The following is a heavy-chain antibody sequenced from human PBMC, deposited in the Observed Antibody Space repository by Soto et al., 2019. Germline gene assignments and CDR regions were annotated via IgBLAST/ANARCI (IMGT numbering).Heavy chain of an antibody. D-gene: IGHD4-17*01. V-gene: IGHV2-5*02. Sequence: SGPTLVNPTQTLTLTCTFSGFSLSTSGVGVGWIRQPPGKALEWLALIYWDDDKRYSPSLESRLTITKDTSKNQVVLTMTNMDPVDTATYYCAPKVDYGDYAWFDPWGQGTLVTVSS. J-gene: IGHJ5*02. CDR2: IYWDDDK. CDR3: APKVDYGDYAWFDP. CDR1: GFSLSTSGVG.